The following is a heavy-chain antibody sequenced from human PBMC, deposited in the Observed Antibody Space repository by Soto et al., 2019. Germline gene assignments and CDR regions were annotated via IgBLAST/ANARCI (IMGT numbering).Heavy chain of an antibody. V-gene: IGHV4-59*01. J-gene: IGHJ5*02. Sequence: SETLSLTCTVSGASFNTYYWNWIRQPPGKGLEWIGTIFSSGTTNYKSSLESRLTMAVDTSKNQFSLRLSSVTAADSAVYFCARGRQTGGLGWGWFDPWGQGTLVTVSS. CDR1: GASFNTYY. CDR2: IFSSGTT. D-gene: IGHD7-27*01. CDR3: ARGRQTGGLGWGWFDP.